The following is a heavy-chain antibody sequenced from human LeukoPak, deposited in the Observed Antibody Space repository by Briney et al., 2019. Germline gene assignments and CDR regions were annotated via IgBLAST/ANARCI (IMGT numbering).Heavy chain of an antibody. D-gene: IGHD3-22*01. J-gene: IGHJ4*02. CDR3: ARGPHYYDGSGHSYFDF. CDR1: GFTFSNYH. V-gene: IGHV3-21*01. CDR2: VSSSSTYI. Sequence: GGSLRLSCAASGFTFSNYHMDWVRQAPGQGLEWVSSVSSSSTYISYADSVKGRFTISRGNAKNSLYLQMSSLRTEDTAVYWCARGPHYYDGSGHSYFDFWGQGILVIVSS.